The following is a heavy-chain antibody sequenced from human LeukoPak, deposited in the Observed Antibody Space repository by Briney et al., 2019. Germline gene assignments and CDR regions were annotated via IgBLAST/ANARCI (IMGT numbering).Heavy chain of an antibody. CDR1: GGPFGGYY. Sequence: SETLSLTCAVYGGPFGGYYWSWIRQPPGKGLEWIGEINHSGSTNYNPSLKSRVTISVDTSKNQFSLKLSSVTAADTAVYYCARGLGIAAAGTFDYWGQGTLVTVSS. D-gene: IGHD6-13*01. CDR3: ARGLGIAAAGTFDY. V-gene: IGHV4-34*01. CDR2: INHSGST. J-gene: IGHJ4*02.